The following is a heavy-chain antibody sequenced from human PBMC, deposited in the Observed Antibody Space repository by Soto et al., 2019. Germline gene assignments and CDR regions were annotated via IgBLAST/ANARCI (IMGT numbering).Heavy chain of an antibody. CDR3: ARARGSSSWGGGYFDY. J-gene: IGHJ4*02. V-gene: IGHV4-59*01. Sequence: SETLSLTCTVSGGSISSYYWSWIRQPPGKGLEWIGYIYYSGSTNYNPSLKSRVTISVDTSKNQFSLKLSSVTAADPAVYYCARARGSSSWGGGYFDYWGQGTLVTVS. D-gene: IGHD6-6*01. CDR1: GGSISSYY. CDR2: IYYSGST.